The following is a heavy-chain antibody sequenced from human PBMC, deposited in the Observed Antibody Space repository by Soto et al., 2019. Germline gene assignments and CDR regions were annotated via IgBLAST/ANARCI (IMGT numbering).Heavy chain of an antibody. Sequence: PGGSPRLSCAASGFTFSSYVMGWVREGPGKGLEWVAVVSIGGSTHYADSVRGLFTISRHNSKNRVSVEINRLTAGDSAVYFCAKRRDSVGHCDYWGQG. CDR2: VSIGGST. J-gene: IGHJ4*02. D-gene: IGHD3-16*01. CDR3: AKRRDSVGHCDY. CDR1: GFTFSSYV. V-gene: IGHV3-23*01.